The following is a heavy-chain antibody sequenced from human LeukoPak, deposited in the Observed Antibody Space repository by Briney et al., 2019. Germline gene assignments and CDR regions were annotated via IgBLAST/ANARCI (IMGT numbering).Heavy chain of an antibody. Sequence: SETRSLTCTFSVGSISSSSYYWGWIRRPPGKGLEWIGSIYYSGSTYYNPSLKSRVTISVDTSKNQFSLKLSSVTAADTAVYYCARPPEAGTTRKAFDIWGQGTMVTVSS. CDR1: VGSISSSSYY. J-gene: IGHJ3*02. CDR3: ARPPEAGTTRKAFDI. CDR2: IYYSGST. D-gene: IGHD1-7*01. V-gene: IGHV4-39*01.